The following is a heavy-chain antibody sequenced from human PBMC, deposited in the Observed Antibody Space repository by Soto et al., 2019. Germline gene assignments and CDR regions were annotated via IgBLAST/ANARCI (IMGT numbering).Heavy chain of an antibody. V-gene: IGHV1-46*01. CDR1: GYTFTSYY. CDR2: INPSGGST. D-gene: IGHD2-8*01. J-gene: IGHJ6*02. CDR3: ARDGLGVTNYYYYYYGMDV. Sequence: QVQLVQSGAEVKKPGASVKVSCKASGYTFTSYYMHWVRQAPGQGLEWMGIINPSGGSTSYAQKFQGRVTMTRDTSTSTVYMELSSLRSEDTAVYYCARDGLGVTNYYYYYYGMDVWGQGTTVTVSS.